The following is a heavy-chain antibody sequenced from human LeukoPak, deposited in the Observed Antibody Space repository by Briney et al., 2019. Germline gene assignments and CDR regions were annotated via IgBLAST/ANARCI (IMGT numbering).Heavy chain of an antibody. D-gene: IGHD3-22*01. Sequence: SETLSLTCSVSGGSVNRYFWSWIRQPPGQRLECLGYIYYSGSTDYNPSLKGRVTMSVDTSKNQFSLKLSSVTAADTAVYYCARDGIHYDSSGYDYWGQGTLVTVSS. J-gene: IGHJ4*02. CDR2: IYYSGST. CDR1: GGSVNRYF. V-gene: IGHV4-59*02. CDR3: ARDGIHYDSSGYDY.